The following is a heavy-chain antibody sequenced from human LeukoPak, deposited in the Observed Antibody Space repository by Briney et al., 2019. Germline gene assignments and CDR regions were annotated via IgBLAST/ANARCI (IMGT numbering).Heavy chain of an antibody. D-gene: IGHD1-26*01. Sequence: PSETLSLTCTVSGGSISSYYWSWTRQPPGKGLEWIGYIYYSGSTNYNPSLKSRVTISVDTSKNQFSLKLSSVTAADTAVYYCARDVGSYYFDYWGQGTLVTVSS. J-gene: IGHJ4*02. CDR3: ARDVGSYYFDY. CDR2: IYYSGST. CDR1: GGSISSYY. V-gene: IGHV4-59*01.